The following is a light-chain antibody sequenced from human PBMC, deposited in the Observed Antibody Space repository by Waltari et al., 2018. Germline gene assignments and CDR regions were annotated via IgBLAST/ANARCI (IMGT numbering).Light chain of an antibody. V-gene: IGLV8-61*01. CDR1: SDSLSTTSY. CDR3: LLYMGSGIWV. Sequence: QTVVTQEQPMSVSPGGTVTLTCTLSSDSLSTTSYPRWDQQRPGQTPRTLVYNAYPRSSGVPDLFSGSIRGNKAALIITGAQADDEAVYYCLLYMGSGIWVFGGGTKLTVL. J-gene: IGLJ3*02. CDR2: NAY.